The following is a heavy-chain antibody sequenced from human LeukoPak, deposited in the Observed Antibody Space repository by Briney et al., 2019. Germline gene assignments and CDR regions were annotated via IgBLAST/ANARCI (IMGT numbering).Heavy chain of an antibody. J-gene: IGHJ4*02. CDR1: GYTFSSYD. D-gene: IGHD3-22*01. Sequence: ASVKVSCKAYGYTFSSYDINWVRQATGQGLEWMGWMNPTTGNTGYAQKFQGRITMTRDTSINTAYMEISSLRSEDTAVYYCARLSEIPAYYDTHVYYYLGYWGQGTLVTVSS. V-gene: IGHV1-8*01. CDR2: MNPTTGNT. CDR3: ARLSEIPAYYDTHVYYYLGY.